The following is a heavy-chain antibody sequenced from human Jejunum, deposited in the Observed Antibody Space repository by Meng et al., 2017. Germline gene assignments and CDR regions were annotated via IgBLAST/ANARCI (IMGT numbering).Heavy chain of an antibody. CDR2: ISPSADFI. V-gene: IGHV3-48*03. D-gene: IGHD2-2*01. CDR3: ARENAMDNNWVFDY. CDR1: GFTFSKYE. J-gene: IGHJ4*02. Sequence: GGSLRLSCVVSGFTFSKYEFNWVRQAPGKGLEWLSYISPSADFIYYADSVKGRFTISRDNAKNSLFLQIDSLRPEDTAVYYCARENAMDNNWVFDYWGQGTLVTVSS.